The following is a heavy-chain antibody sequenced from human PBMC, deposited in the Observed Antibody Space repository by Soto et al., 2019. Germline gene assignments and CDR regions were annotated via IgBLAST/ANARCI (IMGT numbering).Heavy chain of an antibody. J-gene: IGHJ6*02. CDR1: GGSISSSNW. V-gene: IGHV4-4*02. Sequence: QVQLQESGPGLVKPSGTLSLTCAVSGGSISSSNWWSWVRQPPGKGLEWIGEIYHSGSTNYNPSLKSRVTISVDESRNQFSLKLSSVTAAYTAVYDCARVNVDTAMSSYYYYGMDVWGQGTTVTVSS. CDR2: IYHSGST. CDR3: ARVNVDTAMSSYYYYGMDV. D-gene: IGHD5-18*01.